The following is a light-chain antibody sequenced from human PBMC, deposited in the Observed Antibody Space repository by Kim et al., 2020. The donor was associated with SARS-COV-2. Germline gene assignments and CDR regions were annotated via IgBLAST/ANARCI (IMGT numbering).Light chain of an antibody. CDR3: SSYTSTNTVVV. J-gene: IGLJ3*02. CDR1: MSDMYRNNR. V-gene: IGLV2-18*02. CDR2: GVN. Sequence: ACTISCTGTMSDMYRNNRGSWYQQPPDTAPKLMIYGVNYRPSGVPERFSGCKSGNTASLTISGLQTEDEAVYYCSSYTSTNTVVVFGGGTKLTVL.